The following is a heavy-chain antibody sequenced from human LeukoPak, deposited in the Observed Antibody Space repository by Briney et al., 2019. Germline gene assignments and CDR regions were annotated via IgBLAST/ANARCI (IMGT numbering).Heavy chain of an antibody. D-gene: IGHD6-19*01. J-gene: IGHJ3*02. V-gene: IGHV3-23*01. CDR3: AKGYSSGWYFAFDI. CDR2: ISGSGGSI. Sequence: GGSLRLSCAASGFTFSSHAMSWVRQAPGKGLEWVSGISGSGGSISYADSVKGRFTISRDNSKNTLYLQMNSLRAEDTAVYYCAKGYSSGWYFAFDIWGQGTMVTVSS. CDR1: GFTFSSHA.